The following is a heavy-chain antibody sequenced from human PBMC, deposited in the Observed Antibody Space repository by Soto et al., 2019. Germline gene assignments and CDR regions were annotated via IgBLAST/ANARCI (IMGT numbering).Heavy chain of an antibody. Sequence: ASVKVSCKASGYTFTSYAMHWVRQAPGQRLEWMGWINASNGNTKYSQKFQGRVTITRDTSASTAYMELSSLRSEDTVFFYFARGRGPGRYYYYGMDVWGKGTRVTVPS. V-gene: IGHV1-3*01. D-gene: IGHD1-26*01. CDR2: INASNGNT. CDR3: ARGRGPGRYYYYGMDV. CDR1: GYTFTSYA. J-gene: IGHJ6*04.